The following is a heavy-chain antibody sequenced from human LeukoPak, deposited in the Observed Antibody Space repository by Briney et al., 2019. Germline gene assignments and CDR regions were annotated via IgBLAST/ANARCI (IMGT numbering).Heavy chain of an antibody. CDR3: ARDHYDSSGYQFDP. CDR2: IYYSGST. J-gene: IGHJ5*02. D-gene: IGHD3-22*01. Sequence: SETLSLTCTASGGSISSYYWSWIRQPPRKGLEWIGYIYYSGSTNYNPSLKSRVTISVDTSKNQFSLKLSSVTAADTAVYYCARDHYDSSGYQFDPWGQGTLVTVSS. CDR1: GGSISSYY. V-gene: IGHV4-59*01.